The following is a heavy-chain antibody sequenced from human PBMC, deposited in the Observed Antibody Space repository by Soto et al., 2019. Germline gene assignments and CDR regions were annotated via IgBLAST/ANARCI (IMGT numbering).Heavy chain of an antibody. CDR3: ARLLVGATGAHFDY. D-gene: IGHD1-26*01. Sequence: GASVKVSCKASGGTFSRYAISWVRQAPGQGLEWMGGIIPIFGTANYAQKFQGRVTITADESTSTAYMELSSLRSEDTAVYYCARLLVGATGAHFDYWGQGTLVTVSS. CDR1: GGTFSRYA. J-gene: IGHJ4*02. CDR2: IIPIFGTA. V-gene: IGHV1-69*13.